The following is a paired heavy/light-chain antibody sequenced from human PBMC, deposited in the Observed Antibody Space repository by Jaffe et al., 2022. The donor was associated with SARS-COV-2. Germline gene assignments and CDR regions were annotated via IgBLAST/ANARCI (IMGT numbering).Heavy chain of an antibody. D-gene: IGHD6-19*01. CDR2: ISGSGDTT. CDR1: GFTFSDYA. J-gene: IGHJ4*02. CDR3: AKKVAGSRPFDY. Sequence: EVQLLESGGGLVQPGGSLRLSCAASGFTFSDYAMNWVRQAPGKGLEWVSVISGSGDTTYYADSVKGRFTISRDNSKNTLYLQINSLRAEDTAVYYCAKKVAGSRPFDYWGQGTLVTVSS. V-gene: IGHV3-23*01.
Light chain of an antibody. V-gene: IGKV3-15*01. Sequence: EIVMTQSPATLSMSPGERATLSCRASQSVSSNLAWYQQKPGQAPRLLIYGASTRATGIPARFSGSGSGTEFTLSISSLQSEDLAVYYCQQYNDWPPGTFGQGTKVEIK. CDR2: GAS. J-gene: IGKJ1*01. CDR1: QSVSSN. CDR3: QQYNDWPPGT.